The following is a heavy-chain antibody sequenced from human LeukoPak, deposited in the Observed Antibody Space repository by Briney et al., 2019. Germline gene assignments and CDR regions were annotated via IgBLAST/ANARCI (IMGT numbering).Heavy chain of an antibody. J-gene: IGHJ4*02. CDR3: ASFLWFGGILHDF. CDR1: GGSFSTYY. Sequence: SETLSLTCAVYGGSFSTYYWSWIRQPPGKGLEWIGEINHSGSTNYNPSPKSRVTISVDTSKYQFSLKLTSVTAADTAVYYCASFLWFGGILHDFWGQGTLVTVSS. V-gene: IGHV4-34*01. D-gene: IGHD3-10*01. CDR2: INHSGST.